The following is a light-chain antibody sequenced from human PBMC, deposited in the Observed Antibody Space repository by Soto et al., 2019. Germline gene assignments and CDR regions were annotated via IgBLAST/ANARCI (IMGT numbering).Light chain of an antibody. J-gene: IGLJ3*02. CDR2: LNSDGSH. Sequence: QLVLTQSPSASASLGASVKLTCTLSSGHSNYAIAWHQQQPEKGPRYLMNLNSDGSHTKGDGIPDRFSGSSSGAERYLTISSLQSEDEADYYCQTWATGIRVFGGGTKLTVL. CDR3: QTWATGIRV. V-gene: IGLV4-69*01. CDR1: SGHSNYA.